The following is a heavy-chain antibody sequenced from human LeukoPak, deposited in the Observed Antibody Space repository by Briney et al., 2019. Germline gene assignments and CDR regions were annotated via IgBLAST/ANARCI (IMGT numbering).Heavy chain of an antibody. CDR1: GFNFDDYG. CDR2: INWNGGST. CDR3: ARSYDSSGYYFSPGGY. Sequence: GGSLRLSCAGSGFNFDDYGMTWVRQAPGKGPQWVSGINWNGGSTGYADSVKGRFTISRDNAKNSLYLQMNSLRAEDTALYYCARSYDSSGYYFSPGGYWGQGTLVTVSS. D-gene: IGHD3-22*01. J-gene: IGHJ4*02. V-gene: IGHV3-20*04.